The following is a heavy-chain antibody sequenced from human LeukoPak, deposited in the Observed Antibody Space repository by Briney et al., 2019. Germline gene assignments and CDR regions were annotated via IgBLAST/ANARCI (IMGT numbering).Heavy chain of an antibody. J-gene: IGHJ4*02. V-gene: IGHV3-23*01. D-gene: IGHD3-22*01. CDR3: AKDSPYYYDSSGYYGC. Sequence: GGTLRLSCAASGFTFSSYGMSWVRQAPGKGLEWVSAISGSGGSTYYADSVKGRFTISRDNSKNTLYLQMNSLRAEDTAVYYCAKDSPYYYDSSGYYGCWGQGTLVTVSS. CDR1: GFTFSSYG. CDR2: ISGSGGST.